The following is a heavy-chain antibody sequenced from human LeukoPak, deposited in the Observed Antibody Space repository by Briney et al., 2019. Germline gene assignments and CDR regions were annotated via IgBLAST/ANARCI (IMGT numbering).Heavy chain of an antibody. Sequence: PSETLSLTCTVSGGSISSRSYYWGWIRQPPGKGLEWIGSIYYSGSTYYNPSLKSRVTVSVDTSKNQFSLKLSSVTAADTAVYYCARATKSYYYDSSGTIDYWGQGTLVTVSS. CDR3: ARATKSYYYDSSGTIDY. V-gene: IGHV4-39*01. CDR1: GGSISSRSYY. CDR2: IYYSGST. J-gene: IGHJ4*02. D-gene: IGHD3-22*01.